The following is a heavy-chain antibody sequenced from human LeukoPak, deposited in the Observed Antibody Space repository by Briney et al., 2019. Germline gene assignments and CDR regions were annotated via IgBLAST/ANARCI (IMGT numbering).Heavy chain of an antibody. D-gene: IGHD3-10*01. CDR2: ISGSGGST. CDR3: AKVWAHDGSGNPYWHFDL. Sequence: GGSLRLSCAASGFTFSSYSMNWVRQAPGKGLEWVSAISGSGGSTYYADSVKGRFTISRDNSKNTLYLQMNSLRAEDTAVYYCAKVWAHDGSGNPYWHFDLWGRGTLVTVSS. CDR1: GFTFSSYS. V-gene: IGHV3-23*01. J-gene: IGHJ2*01.